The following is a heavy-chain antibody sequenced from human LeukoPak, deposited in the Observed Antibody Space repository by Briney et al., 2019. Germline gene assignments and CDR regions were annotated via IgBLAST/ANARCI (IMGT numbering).Heavy chain of an antibody. CDR2: ISCDGSNK. V-gene: IGHV3-30-3*01. Sequence: GGSLRLSCAASGITLSSYDMRWVRQAPGKALEWVAVISCDGSNKDYADSVKGRFTISRDNSKNTLDLQMNSLRAEDTAVYYCAKDRGVWAFDIWGQGTMVTVSS. CDR3: AKDRGVWAFDI. CDR1: GITLSSYD. D-gene: IGHD3-10*01. J-gene: IGHJ3*02.